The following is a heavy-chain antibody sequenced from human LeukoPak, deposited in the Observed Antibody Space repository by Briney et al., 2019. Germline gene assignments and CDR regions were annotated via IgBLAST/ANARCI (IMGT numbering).Heavy chain of an antibody. Sequence: GESLKISCKGSGYSVTSYWIGWGRQLPGKGVEWMGIIYPSDSDTRYSPSFQGQVTISADKSISTAYLQWSSLKASDTAMYYCARGALSNLDYWGQGTLVTVSS. CDR2: IYPSDSDT. D-gene: IGHD1-14*01. CDR1: GYSVTSYW. CDR3: ARGALSNLDY. J-gene: IGHJ4*02. V-gene: IGHV5-51*01.